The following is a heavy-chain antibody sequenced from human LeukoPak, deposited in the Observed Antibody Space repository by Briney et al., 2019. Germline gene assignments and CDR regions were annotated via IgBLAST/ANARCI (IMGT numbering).Heavy chain of an antibody. D-gene: IGHD2-21*02. V-gene: IGHV3-23*01. CDR3: AKDLSDGLYCGGDCYWAFDY. Sequence: PGGSLRLSCAASGFTFSSYAMSWVRQAPGKGLEWVSAISGSGGSTYYADSVKGRFTISRDNSKNTLYLQMNSLRAEDTAVYYCAKDLSDGLYCGGDCYWAFDYWGQGTLVTVSS. CDR1: GFTFSSYA. J-gene: IGHJ4*02. CDR2: ISGSGGST.